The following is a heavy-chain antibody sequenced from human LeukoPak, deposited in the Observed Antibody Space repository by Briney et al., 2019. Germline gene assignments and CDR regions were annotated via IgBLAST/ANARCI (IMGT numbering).Heavy chain of an antibody. CDR3: VRGVSAWPKNWFDP. V-gene: IGHV3-23*01. CDR2: ISDSGDGT. D-gene: IGHD3-3*01. Sequence: PGGSLRLSCAASGFTFSSYAMSWVRQAPGKGLEWVSAISDSGDGTYYADSVKARFTISRDNSKNTVYLEMSSLRAEDTAVYYCVRGVSAWPKNWFDPWGQGTLVTVSS. J-gene: IGHJ5*02. CDR1: GFTFSSYA.